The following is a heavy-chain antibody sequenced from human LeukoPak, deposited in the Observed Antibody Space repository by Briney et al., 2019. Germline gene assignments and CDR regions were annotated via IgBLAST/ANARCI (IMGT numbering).Heavy chain of an antibody. J-gene: IGHJ6*02. CDR3: ARDRTFCGVACFSRGMDV. Sequence: GGSLRLSCAASGFPVSSNYMSWVRQAPGKGLEWISLIHSDGRTYYTDSVEGRFTISRDISKNTVYLQMSGLRAKDTAVYYCARDRTFCGVACFSRGMDVWGQGTTVAVSS. CDR1: GFPVSSNY. V-gene: IGHV3-66*01. CDR2: IHSDGRT. D-gene: IGHD2-21*02.